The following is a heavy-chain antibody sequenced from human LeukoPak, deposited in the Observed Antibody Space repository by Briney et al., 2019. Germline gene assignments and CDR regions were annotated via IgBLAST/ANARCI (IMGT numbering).Heavy chain of an antibody. J-gene: IGHJ5*02. CDR1: GYTFTSYD. CDR2: MNPNSGNT. V-gene: IGHV1-8*01. Sequence: ASVKVSCKASGYTFTSYDINWVRQATGQGLEWMGWMNPNSGNTGYAQKFQGRVTMTRNTSISTAYMELSSLRSEDTAVYYCARGAVSSGWYMYNWFDPWGQGTLVTVSS. D-gene: IGHD6-19*01. CDR3: ARGAVSSGWYMYNWFDP.